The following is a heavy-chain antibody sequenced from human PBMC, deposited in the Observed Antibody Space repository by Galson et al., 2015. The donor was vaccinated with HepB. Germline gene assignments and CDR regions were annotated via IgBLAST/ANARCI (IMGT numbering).Heavy chain of an antibody. Sequence: SLRLSCAASGFTFRNAWVSWVRLAPGKGLEWIGRIKSYTDGGATSYAAPVKGRFTVSRDDSTKTLYLQMNSLKTEDTAVYYCTTGSPYSGFLFDYWGRGTLVTVSS. CDR3: TTGSPYSGFLFDY. CDR1: GFTFRNAW. V-gene: IGHV3-15*06. CDR2: IKSYTDGGAT. D-gene: IGHD5-12*01. J-gene: IGHJ4*02.